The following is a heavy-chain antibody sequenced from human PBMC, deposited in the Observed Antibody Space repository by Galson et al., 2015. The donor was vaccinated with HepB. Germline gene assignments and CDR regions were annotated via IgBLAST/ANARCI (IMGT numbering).Heavy chain of an antibody. CDR1: GFTFSDYG. Sequence: SLRLSCAASGFTFSDYGIHWVRQAPGKGLEGVAAISYDGTTKYYADSVRGRFTISRDNSKNTLYLQMNSLRVEDTAVYYCAKDPLPFFDWLGLFDSWGQGTLVTVSS. J-gene: IGHJ4*02. V-gene: IGHV3-30*18. CDR3: AKDPLPFFDWLGLFDS. D-gene: IGHD3-9*01. CDR2: ISYDGTTK.